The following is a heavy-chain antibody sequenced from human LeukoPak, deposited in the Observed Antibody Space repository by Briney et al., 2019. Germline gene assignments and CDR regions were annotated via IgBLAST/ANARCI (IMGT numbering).Heavy chain of an antibody. CDR3: AREVNIPIGATDDAFDI. V-gene: IGHV4-30-4*08. J-gene: IGHJ3*02. Sequence: SETLSLTCAVYGGSFSGYYWSWIRQPPGKGLEWIAYIYYSGSAYYNPSLESRLTISVDTSKNQFSLKVRSMTAADTAVYYCAREVNIPIGATDDAFDIWGQGTMVTVSS. CDR2: IYYSGSA. D-gene: IGHD3-3*01. CDR1: GGSFSGYY.